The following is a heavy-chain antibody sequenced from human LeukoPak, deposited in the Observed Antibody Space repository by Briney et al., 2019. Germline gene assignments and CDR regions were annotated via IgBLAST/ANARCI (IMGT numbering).Heavy chain of an antibody. CDR3: ARDSRGYFDN. J-gene: IGHJ4*02. D-gene: IGHD3-10*01. CDR1: GFTFSRDW. V-gene: IGHV3-7*05. Sequence: GESLKISCVASGFTFSRDWMSWVRQAPGKGLEWVANINQDGSEEYFVDSVKGRFTISRDNAKNSLYLRMNSLRAEDTAVYYCARDSRGYFDNWGQGTLVTVSS. CDR2: INQDGSEE.